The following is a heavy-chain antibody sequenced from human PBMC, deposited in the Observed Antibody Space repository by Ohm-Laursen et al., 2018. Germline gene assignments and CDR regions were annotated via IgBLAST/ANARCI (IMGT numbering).Heavy chain of an antibody. J-gene: IGHJ4*02. CDR2: IYSGGNT. CDR1: GFNVSSNY. D-gene: IGHD4-11*01. Sequence: GSLRLSCAASGFNVSSNYMNWVRQAPGKGLEWVSVIYSGGNTYYADSVKGRFTISRDNSKNMLYLQMNNLRVEDTAVYYCARPPGVYSEDDWGQGTLVTVSS. V-gene: IGHV3-53*01. CDR3: ARPPGVYSEDD.